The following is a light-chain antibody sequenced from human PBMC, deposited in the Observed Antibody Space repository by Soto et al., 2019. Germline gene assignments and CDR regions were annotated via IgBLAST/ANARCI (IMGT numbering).Light chain of an antibody. CDR2: EVT. Sequence: QSVQTQPASVSGSPGQSITISCTGTSSDVGGYNYVSWYQLHPGKAPKLILYEVTNRPSGVSDRFSGSKSGNTASLTISGLQAEDEADYYCSSYTSSTAYVFGTGTKVTVL. J-gene: IGLJ1*01. CDR3: SSYTSSTAYV. CDR1: SSDVGGYNY. V-gene: IGLV2-14*01.